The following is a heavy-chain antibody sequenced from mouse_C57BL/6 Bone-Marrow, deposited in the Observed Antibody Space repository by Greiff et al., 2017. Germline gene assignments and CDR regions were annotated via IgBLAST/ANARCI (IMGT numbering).Heavy chain of an antibody. CDR1: GFTFTDYY. V-gene: IGHV7-3*01. CDR3: ARYGRGTYWYFDV. D-gene: IGHD1-1*01. Sequence: EVKVVESGGGLVQPGGSLSLSCAASGFTFTDYYMSWVRQPPGKALEWLGFIRNKANGYTTEYSASVKGRFTISRDNSQSILYLQMNALRAEDSATYYCARYGRGTYWYFDVWGTGTTGTVSS. J-gene: IGHJ1*03. CDR2: IRNKANGYTT.